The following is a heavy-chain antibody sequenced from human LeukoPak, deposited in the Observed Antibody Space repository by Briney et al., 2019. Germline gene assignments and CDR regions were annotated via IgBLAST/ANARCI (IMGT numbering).Heavy chain of an antibody. D-gene: IGHD3-3*01. J-gene: IGHJ5*02. Sequence: SETLSLTCTVSGGSISGSSYYWGWIRQPPGKGLEWIGSIYYSGSTYYNPSLKSRVTISVDTSKNQFSLKLSSVTAADTAVYYCARHGRSGPGQLNWFDPWGQGTLVTVSS. CDR1: GGSISGSSYY. CDR3: ARHGRSGPGQLNWFDP. V-gene: IGHV4-39*01. CDR2: IYYSGST.